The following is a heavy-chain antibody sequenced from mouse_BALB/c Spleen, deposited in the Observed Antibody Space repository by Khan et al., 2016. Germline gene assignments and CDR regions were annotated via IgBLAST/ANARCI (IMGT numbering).Heavy chain of an antibody. Sequence: QVQLKQSGAELMKPGASVKISCKATGYTFSNYWIEWVKQRPGHGLEWIGDILPGSGYSNSNENFKGKATFTADASSNTAYMQLISLTSEDSAVSFCARAWDSMDYWGKGPSVTGSS. V-gene: IGHV1-9*01. D-gene: IGHD4-1*01. CDR1: GYTFSNYW. J-gene: IGHJ4*01. CDR3: ARAWDSMDY. CDR2: ILPGSGYS.